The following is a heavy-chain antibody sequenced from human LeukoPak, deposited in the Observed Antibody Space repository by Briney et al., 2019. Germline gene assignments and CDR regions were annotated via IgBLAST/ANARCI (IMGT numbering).Heavy chain of an antibody. CDR1: GFTFSSYS. V-gene: IGHV3-21*01. CDR2: IGSSSSYI. J-gene: IGHJ4*02. CDR3: ASLSGSYTYYFDY. D-gene: IGHD1-26*01. Sequence: GGSLRLSCAASGFTFSSYSMNWVRQAPGKGLEWVSSIGSSSSYIYYADSVKGRFTISRDNAKNSLYLQMNSLRAEDTAVYYCASLSGSYTYYFDYWGQGTLVTVSS.